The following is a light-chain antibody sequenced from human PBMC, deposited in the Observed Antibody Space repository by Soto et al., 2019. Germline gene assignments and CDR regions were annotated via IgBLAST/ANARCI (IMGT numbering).Light chain of an antibody. CDR2: DAS. CDR3: QHYNSDPWT. V-gene: IGKV1-5*01. Sequence: DIEMTQSPSTLSASVGDRFTITCRASQTIRRWLAWYQQRPGKAPKVLIYDASTLESGVPARFSGSGSEKHFSLNISSLQPEDSATYYCQHYNSDPWTFGQGTKVEIK. J-gene: IGKJ1*01. CDR1: QTIRRW.